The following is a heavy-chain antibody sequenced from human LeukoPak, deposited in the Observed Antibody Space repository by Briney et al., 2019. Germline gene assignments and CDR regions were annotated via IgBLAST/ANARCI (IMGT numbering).Heavy chain of an antibody. V-gene: IGHV3-11*01. J-gene: IGHJ4*02. Sequence: GGSLRLSCAASGFTFSDYYMSWIRQAPGKGLEWVSYISSSGSTIYYADSVKGRFTISRDNAKNSLYLQMNSLRAEDTAVYYCAKAACSGGSCYCDYWGQGTLVTVSS. CDR3: AKAACSGGSCYCDY. D-gene: IGHD2-15*01. CDR2: ISSSGSTI. CDR1: GFTFSDYY.